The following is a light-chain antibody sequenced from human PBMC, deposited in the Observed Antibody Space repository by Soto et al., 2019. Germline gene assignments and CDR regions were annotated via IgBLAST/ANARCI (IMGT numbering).Light chain of an antibody. CDR3: CSYAGRWV. Sequence: QSVLTQPASVSGSPGQSITISCTGTSSDVGSYNLVSWYQQHPGKAPKLMIYEDSKRPSGVSNRFSGSKSGNTASLTISGLQDEVEADYYCCSYAGRWVFGGGTKLTVL. CDR1: SSDVGSYNL. J-gene: IGLJ3*02. CDR2: EDS. V-gene: IGLV2-23*01.